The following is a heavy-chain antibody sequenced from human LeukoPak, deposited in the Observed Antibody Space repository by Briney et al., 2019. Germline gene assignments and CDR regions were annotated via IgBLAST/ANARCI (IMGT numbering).Heavy chain of an antibody. CDR3: ARLLDPTYVDSMDV. V-gene: IGHV4-39*01. D-gene: IGHD3/OR15-3a*01. Sequence: PSETLSLTCSVSGGSISSGDYYWAWIRQPPGKGLEWIGSIFSDGKTYFNPSFKSRVTISIDTSKKKFSLRLTSVTAADTSVYYCARLLDPTYVDSMDVWGKGTTVTVSS. CDR1: GGSISSGDYY. J-gene: IGHJ6*03. CDR2: IFSDGKT.